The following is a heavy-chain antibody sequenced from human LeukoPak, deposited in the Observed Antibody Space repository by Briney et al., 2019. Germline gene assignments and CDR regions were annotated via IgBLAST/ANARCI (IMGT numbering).Heavy chain of an antibody. J-gene: IGHJ4*02. CDR3: ARGGGTETVRDFDH. V-gene: IGHV3-30-3*01. CDR1: GFTFSSYA. Sequence: GGSLRLSCAASGFTFSSYAMHWVRQAPGKGLEWVAVISYDGSNRYYADSVKGRFTISRDNSKNTLHLQMNSLRGEDTAVYYCARGGGTETVRDFDHWGQGTLVTVSS. CDR2: ISYDGSNR. D-gene: IGHD3-10*01.